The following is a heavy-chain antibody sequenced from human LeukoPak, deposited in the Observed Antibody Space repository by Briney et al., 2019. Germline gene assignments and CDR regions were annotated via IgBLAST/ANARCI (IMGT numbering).Heavy chain of an antibody. V-gene: IGHV1-8*01. CDR1: GYTFTSYD. D-gene: IGHD1-26*01. CDR3: VRGRGGSYYFDY. CDR2: MNPNSGNT. J-gene: IGHJ4*02. Sequence: GASVRVSCKASGYTFTSYDINWVRQAPGQGLEWMGWMNPNSGNTGYAQKFQGRVTMTRNTSISTAYMELSSLRSEDTAVYYCVRGRGGSYYFDYWGQGTLVTVSS.